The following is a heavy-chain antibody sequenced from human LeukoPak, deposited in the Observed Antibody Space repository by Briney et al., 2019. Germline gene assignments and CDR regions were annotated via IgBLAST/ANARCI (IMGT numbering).Heavy chain of an antibody. D-gene: IGHD3-10*01. CDR1: GGSISSSSYY. J-gene: IGHJ4*02. V-gene: IGHV4-39*07. Sequence: TSETLSLTCTVSGGSISSSSYYWGWIRQPPGKGLEWIGSIYYSGSTYYNPSLKSRVTISVDTSKNQFSLKLSSVTAADTAVYYCARVAPNMVRGVRFSHWGQGTLVTVSS. CDR2: IYYSGST. CDR3: ARVAPNMVRGVRFSH.